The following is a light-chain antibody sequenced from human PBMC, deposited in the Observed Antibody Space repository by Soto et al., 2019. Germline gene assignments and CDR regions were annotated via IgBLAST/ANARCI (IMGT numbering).Light chain of an antibody. CDR1: SSDVGTYNY. CDR3: SSNTTSSTVV. J-gene: IGLJ2*01. CDR2: DVT. V-gene: IGLV2-14*03. Sequence: QSALTQPASVSWSPGQSIAISCTGTSSDVGTYNYVSWYQHHPGKAPKLMIYDVTNRPSGVSNRFSGSKSGNTASLTISGLQAEDEADYYCSSNTTSSTVVFGGGTKLTVL.